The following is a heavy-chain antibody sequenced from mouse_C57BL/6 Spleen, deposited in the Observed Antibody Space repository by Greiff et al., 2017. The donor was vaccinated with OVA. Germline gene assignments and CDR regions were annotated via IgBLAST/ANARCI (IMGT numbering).Heavy chain of an antibody. D-gene: IGHD1-1*01. CDR3: ARFLLPANY. Sequence: VQLQQSGPELVKPGASVKISCKASGYTFTDYYMNWVKQSHGKSLEWIGDINPNNGGTSYNQKFKGKATLTVDKSSSTAYMELRSLTSEDSAVYYCARFLLPANYWGQGTTLTVSS. J-gene: IGHJ2*01. V-gene: IGHV1-26*01. CDR2: INPNNGGT. CDR1: GYTFTDYY.